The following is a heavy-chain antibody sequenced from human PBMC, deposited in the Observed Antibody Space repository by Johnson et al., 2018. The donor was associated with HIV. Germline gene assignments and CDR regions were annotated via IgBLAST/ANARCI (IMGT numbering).Heavy chain of an antibody. Sequence: VQLVESGGGLVQPGGSLRLSCAASGFTVSSNYMSWVRQAPGKGLEWVSGIGTAGDTYYPGSVKGRFTISRANAKNSLYLQMNSLRAGDTAVYWCAKDLMPWNGIWREGFEIWGQGTMVSVSS. CDR1: GFTVSSNY. CDR2: IGTAGDT. CDR3: AKDLMPWNGIWREGFEI. D-gene: IGHD1-1*01. V-gene: IGHV3-13*01. J-gene: IGHJ3*02.